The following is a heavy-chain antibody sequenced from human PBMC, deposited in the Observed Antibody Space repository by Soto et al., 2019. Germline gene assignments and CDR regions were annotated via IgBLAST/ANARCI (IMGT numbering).Heavy chain of an antibody. CDR1: GDSISSYY. CDR3: ARHPSNFWFDP. D-gene: IGHD4-4*01. V-gene: IGHV4-59*08. CDR2: IYYSGST. Sequence: SETLSLTCTVSGDSISSYYWSWIRQPPGKGLEWIGYIYYSGSTYYNPSLKSRVTVSVDTSKNQFSLKLSSVTAADTAVYYCARHPSNFWFDPWGQGTLVTVSS. J-gene: IGHJ5*02.